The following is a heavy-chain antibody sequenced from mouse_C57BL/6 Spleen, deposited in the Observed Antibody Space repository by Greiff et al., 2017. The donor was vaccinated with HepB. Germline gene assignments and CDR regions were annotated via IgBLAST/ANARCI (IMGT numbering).Heavy chain of an antibody. J-gene: IGHJ3*01. V-gene: IGHV2-6*03. CDR2: IWSDGST. CDR1: GFSLTSYG. CDR3: AREGSYYYGSSSFAY. D-gene: IGHD1-1*01. Sequence: QVQLQQSGPGLVAPSQSLSITCTVSGFSLTSYGVHWVRQPPGKGLEWLVVIWSDGSTTYNSALKSRLSISKDNSKSQVFLKMNSLQTDDTAMYYCAREGSYYYGSSSFAYWGQGTLVTVSA.